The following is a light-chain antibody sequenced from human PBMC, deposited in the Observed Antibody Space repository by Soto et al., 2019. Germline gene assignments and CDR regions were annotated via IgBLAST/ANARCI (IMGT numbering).Light chain of an antibody. V-gene: IGLV2-14*01. CDR2: EVS. CDR1: SSDVGGYNH. Sequence: QSALTQPASVSGSPGRSITTSCTGTSSDVGGYNHVSWYQHHPGKAPKLMIYEVSNRPSGVSDRFSGSKSGNTASLTISGLQTEDEADYFCSSYTSSRTLLFGGGTKLTVL. J-gene: IGLJ2*01. CDR3: SSYTSSRTLL.